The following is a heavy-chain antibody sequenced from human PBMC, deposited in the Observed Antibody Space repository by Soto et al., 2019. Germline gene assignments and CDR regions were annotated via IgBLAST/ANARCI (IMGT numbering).Heavy chain of an antibody. J-gene: IGHJ4*02. CDR1: GGSISSYY. Sequence: SETLSLTCTVSGGSISSYYWSWIRQPPGKGLEWIGYIYYSGSTNYNPSLKSRVTISVDTSKNQFSLKLSSVTAADTAVYYCARGPIAAAATRFDYWGQGTLVTVSS. CDR2: IYYSGST. D-gene: IGHD6-13*01. V-gene: IGHV4-59*01. CDR3: ARGPIAAAATRFDY.